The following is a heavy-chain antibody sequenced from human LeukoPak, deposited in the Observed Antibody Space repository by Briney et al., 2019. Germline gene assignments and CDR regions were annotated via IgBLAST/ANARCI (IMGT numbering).Heavy chain of an antibody. V-gene: IGHV1-69*13. J-gene: IGHJ4*02. CDR2: IIPIFGTA. CDR3: ARAFGVVTRPAFDY. Sequence: SVKVSCKASGGTFSSYAISWVRQAPGQGLEWMGGIIPIFGTANYAQKFQGRVTITADESTSTAYMELSSLRPEDTAVYYCARAFGVVTRPAFDYWGQGTLVTVSS. D-gene: IGHD3-3*01. CDR1: GGTFSSYA.